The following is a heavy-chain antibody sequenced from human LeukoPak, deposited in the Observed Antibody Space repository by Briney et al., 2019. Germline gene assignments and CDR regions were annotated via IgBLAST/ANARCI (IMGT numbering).Heavy chain of an antibody. V-gene: IGHV1-2*02. CDR1: GYTFTYYY. CDR2: IDPKRGDS. Sequence: ASVNVSFKSSGYTFTYYYVHWLRQAPGEGLEWMADIDPKRGDSHYAQKFQGRVTLTRDTSISTVYMDLTTLRSDDKAVYYCASGPAKSAFDIWGQGTMVTVSS. CDR3: ASGPAKSAFDI. J-gene: IGHJ3*02.